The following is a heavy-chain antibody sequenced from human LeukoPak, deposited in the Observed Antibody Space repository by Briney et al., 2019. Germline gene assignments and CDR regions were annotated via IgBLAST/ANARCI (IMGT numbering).Heavy chain of an antibody. CDR2: INTDGSRT. Sequence: GGSLRLSCAASGFTFSNYWMDWVRQAPGKGLVWVSRINTDGSRTTYADSVKGRFTTSRDNAKNTLYLQMNSLRADDTAVYFCARGLGGSYPFDCWGQGALVTVSS. CDR3: ARGLGGSYPFDC. V-gene: IGHV3-74*01. CDR1: GFTFSNYW. J-gene: IGHJ4*02. D-gene: IGHD3-16*02.